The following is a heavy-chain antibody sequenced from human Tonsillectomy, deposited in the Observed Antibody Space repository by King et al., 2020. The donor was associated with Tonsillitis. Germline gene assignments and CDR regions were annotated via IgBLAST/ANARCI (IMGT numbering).Heavy chain of an antibody. CDR2: INTNTGNTGNP. J-gene: IGHJ4*02. CDR3: ARDYWVSDY. Sequence: QLVQSGSELKKPGASVKVSCKASGYIFTNYAMNWVRQAPGQGLEWVGWINTNTGNTGNPTYAQGFTGRFVVSLDTSASTAYLQITSLKAEDTAVYYCARDYWVSDYWGQGTLVTVSS. D-gene: IGHD3-9*01. CDR1: GYIFTNYA. V-gene: IGHV7-4-1*02.